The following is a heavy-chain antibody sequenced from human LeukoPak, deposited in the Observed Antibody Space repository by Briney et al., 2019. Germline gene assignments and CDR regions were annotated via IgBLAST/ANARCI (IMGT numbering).Heavy chain of an antibody. V-gene: IGHV3-7*03. CDR3: ARDVLAAGATGTFDI. Sequence: GGSLGLSCAASGFTFSTRWMSWVRQAPGKGLEWVASINHNGNVNYYVDSVKGRFTISRDNAKNSLYLQMSNLRAEDTAVYYCARDVLAAGATGTFDIWGQGTMVTVSS. J-gene: IGHJ3*02. CDR1: GFTFSTRW. D-gene: IGHD1-14*01. CDR2: INHNGNVN.